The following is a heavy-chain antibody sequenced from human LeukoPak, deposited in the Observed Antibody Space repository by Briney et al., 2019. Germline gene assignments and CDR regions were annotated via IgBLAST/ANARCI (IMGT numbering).Heavy chain of an antibody. CDR1: GFTFSGSA. V-gene: IGHV3-73*01. J-gene: IGHJ4*02. CDR2: IRSKLNGYAT. CDR3: TGTAMVTGFDS. Sequence: QTGGSLKLSCAASGFTFSGSAMHWVRQDSGKGLEWVGRIRSKLNGYATAYAASVKGRFTISRDDSKNTAYLQMNSLKTEDTAVYYCTGTAMVTGFDSWGQGTLVTVSS. D-gene: IGHD5-18*01.